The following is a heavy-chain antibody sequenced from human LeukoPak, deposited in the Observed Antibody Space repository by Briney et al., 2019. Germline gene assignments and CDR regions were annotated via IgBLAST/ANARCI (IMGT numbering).Heavy chain of an antibody. Sequence: PGGSPRLSCAASGFTFSSYSMNWVRQAPGKGLEWVSSISSSSSYIYYADSVKGRFTISRDNAKNSLYLQMNSLRAEDTAVYYCARGKSRIFGAQLGYFDYWGQGTLVTVSS. CDR2: ISSSSSYI. J-gene: IGHJ4*02. D-gene: IGHD3-3*02. CDR3: ARGKSRIFGAQLGYFDY. V-gene: IGHV3-21*01. CDR1: GFTFSSYS.